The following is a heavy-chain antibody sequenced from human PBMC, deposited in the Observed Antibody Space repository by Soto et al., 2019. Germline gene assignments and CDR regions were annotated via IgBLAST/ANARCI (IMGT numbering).Heavy chain of an antibody. V-gene: IGHV4-34*01. Sequence: SETLSLTCAVYGGSFSGHSLPWIRQSPGKGLEWLGDINHSGRVNYSPSLKRRVTISVDTGKNQFALTLSPVTAADTAMHYFSTSAYNTTAYYRFGPWGQGPLATVSS. J-gene: IGHJ5*01. CDR2: INHSGRV. D-gene: IGHD3-10*01. CDR1: GGSFSGHS. CDR3: STSAYNTTAYYRFGP.